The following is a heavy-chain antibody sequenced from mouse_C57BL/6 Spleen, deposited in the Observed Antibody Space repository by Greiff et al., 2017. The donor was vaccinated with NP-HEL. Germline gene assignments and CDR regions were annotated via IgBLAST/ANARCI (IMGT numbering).Heavy chain of an antibody. J-gene: IGHJ1*03. D-gene: IGHD2-1*01. CDR2: ISSGGSYT. Sequence: EVQVVESGGDLVKPGGSLKLSCAASGFTFSSYGMSWVRQTPDKRLEWVATISSGGSYTYYPDSVKGRFTISRDNAKNTLYLQMSSLKSEDTAMYYCARHYGNYEDWYFDVWGTGTTVTVSS. V-gene: IGHV5-6*01. CDR3: ARHYGNYEDWYFDV. CDR1: GFTFSSYG.